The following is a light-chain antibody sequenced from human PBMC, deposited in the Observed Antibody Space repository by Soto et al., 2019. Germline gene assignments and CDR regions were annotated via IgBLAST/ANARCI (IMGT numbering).Light chain of an antibody. Sequence: QAVVTQEPSLTVSPGGTVTLTCGSSTGAVTSGHYPYWFQQKPGQAPRTLIYDTSNKHSWTPARFSGSLLGGKAALTLSCAQPEDEADYYCLLSFSGARVFGTGTKVTVL. CDR2: DTS. CDR3: LLSFSGARV. J-gene: IGLJ1*01. CDR1: TGAVTSGHY. V-gene: IGLV7-46*01.